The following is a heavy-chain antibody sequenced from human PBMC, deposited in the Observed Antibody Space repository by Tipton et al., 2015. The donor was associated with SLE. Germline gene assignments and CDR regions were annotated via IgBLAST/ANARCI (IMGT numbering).Heavy chain of an antibody. V-gene: IGHV4-38-2*01. D-gene: IGHD6-19*01. CDR1: GYSISSGYY. Sequence: TLSLTCAVSGYSISSGYYWGWIRQPPGKGLEWIGSIYHSGSTYYNPSLKSRVTISVDTSKNQFSLKLSSVTAADTAVYYCARVGGGYSSGWYDYWGQGTLVTVSS. CDR3: ARVGGGYSSGWYDY. J-gene: IGHJ4*02. CDR2: IYHSGST.